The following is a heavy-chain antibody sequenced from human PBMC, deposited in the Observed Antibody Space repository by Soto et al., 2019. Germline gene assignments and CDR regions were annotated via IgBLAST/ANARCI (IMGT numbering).Heavy chain of an antibody. D-gene: IGHD3-16*01. J-gene: IGHJ4*02. CDR1: GYTFTSYG. Sequence: ASVKVSCKASGYTFTSYGISWVRQAPGQGLEWMGWISAYNGNTNYAQKLQGRVTMTTDTSTSTAYMELWSLRSDDTAVYYCARDPPIMITFGGPTVKTGDFDYWGQGTLVTVSS. CDR3: ARDPPIMITFGGPTVKTGDFDY. V-gene: IGHV1-18*01. CDR2: ISAYNGNT.